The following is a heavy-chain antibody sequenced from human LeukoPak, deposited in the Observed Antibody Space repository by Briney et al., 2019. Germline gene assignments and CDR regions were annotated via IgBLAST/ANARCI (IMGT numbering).Heavy chain of an antibody. CDR2: INPNSGGT. CDR3: ARRDYYGSGSYPYYYQNHMDV. Sequence: ASVKVSCKASGYTFTGYYMHWVRQAPGQGLEWMGWINPNSGGTNYAQKFQGRVTMTRDTSISTAYMELSSPRSEDTAVYYCARRDYYGSGSYPYYYQNHMDVWGKGTTVTVSS. CDR1: GYTFTGYY. J-gene: IGHJ6*03. D-gene: IGHD3-10*01. V-gene: IGHV1-2*02.